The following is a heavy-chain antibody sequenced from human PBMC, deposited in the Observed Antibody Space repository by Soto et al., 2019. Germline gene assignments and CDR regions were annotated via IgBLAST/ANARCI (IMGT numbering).Heavy chain of an antibody. CDR3: ARVSPYCSGGSCWWFDP. D-gene: IGHD2-15*01. Sequence: SETLSPTRHILRCSIHSLHWRWIRQPARKGLEWIGCIYYSGSSTYNPPLTSRVTISLDTSKNQSYLKLSPVFAADTCVYYCARVSPYCSGGSCWWFDPWGQGTLVNVS. J-gene: IGHJ5*02. CDR1: RCSIHSLH. CDR2: IYYSGSS. V-gene: IGHV4-59*01.